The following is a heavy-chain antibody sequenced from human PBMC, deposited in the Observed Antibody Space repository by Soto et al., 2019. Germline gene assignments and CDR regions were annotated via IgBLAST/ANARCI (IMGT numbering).Heavy chain of an antibody. D-gene: IGHD2-2*01. CDR1: GGAFTSYS. J-gene: IGHJ4*02. CDR3: ARDYLVVPHRVIDY. Sequence: SVKVSCKASGGAFTSYSFHCVRKAPGQGLEWMGGIIPMSGTTNYALKFQGRVTVTADVPTNTVYIELSSLRSEDTAIYYCARDYLVVPHRVIDYWGQGTLVTVSS. CDR2: IIPMSGTT. V-gene: IGHV1-69*13.